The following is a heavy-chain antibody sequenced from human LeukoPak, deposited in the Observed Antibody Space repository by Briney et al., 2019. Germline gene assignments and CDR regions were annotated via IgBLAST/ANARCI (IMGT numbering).Heavy chain of an antibody. CDR3: ARGGVFPISDAFDI. CDR1: GFTFSSYE. CDR2: ISSSGSTI. D-gene: IGHD1-26*01. V-gene: IGHV3-48*03. Sequence: GGSLRLSCAASGFTFSSYEMNWVRQAPGKGLERVSYISSSGSTIYYADSVKGRFTISRDNAKNSLYLQMNSLRAEDTAVYYCARGGVFPISDAFDIWGQGTMVTVSS. J-gene: IGHJ3*02.